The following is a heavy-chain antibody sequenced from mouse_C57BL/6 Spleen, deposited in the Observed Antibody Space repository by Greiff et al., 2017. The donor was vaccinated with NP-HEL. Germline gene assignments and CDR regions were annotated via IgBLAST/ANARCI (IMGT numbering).Heavy chain of an antibody. CDR3: ARDQDAMDY. V-gene: IGHV5-17*01. CDR1: GFTFSDYG. Sequence: EVKLMESGGGLVKPGGSLKLSCAASGFTFSDYGMHWVRQAPEKGLEWVAYISSGSSTIYYADTVKGRFTLSRDNAKNTLFLQMTSLRSEDTAMYYCARDQDAMDYWGQGTSVTVSS. CDR2: ISSGSSTI. J-gene: IGHJ4*01.